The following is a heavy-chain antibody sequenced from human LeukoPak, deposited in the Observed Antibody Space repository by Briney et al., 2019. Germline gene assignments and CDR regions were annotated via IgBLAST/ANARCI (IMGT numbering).Heavy chain of an antibody. D-gene: IGHD2-2*01. CDR3: EKDACSSTSCYEGATLDY. V-gene: IGHV3-30*02. Sequence: GGSLRLSCAASGFTFSSYGMHWVRQAPGKGLEWVAFIRYDGSNKYYADSVKGRFTISRDNSKNTLYLQMNSLRAEDTAVYYCEKDACSSTSCYEGATLDYWGQGTLVTVSS. CDR1: GFTFSSYG. CDR2: IRYDGSNK. J-gene: IGHJ4*02.